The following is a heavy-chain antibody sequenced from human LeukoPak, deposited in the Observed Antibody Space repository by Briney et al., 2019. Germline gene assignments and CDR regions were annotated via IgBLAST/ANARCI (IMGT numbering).Heavy chain of an antibody. J-gene: IGHJ4*02. D-gene: IGHD3-9*01. CDR3: ARERTYYDILTGYQMGGYFDY. CDR1: GGSISSSSYY. V-gene: IGHV4-39*02. CDR2: IYYSGST. Sequence: SETLSLTCTVSGGSISSSSYYWGWIRQPPGKGLEWIGSIYYSGSTYYNPSLKSRVTISVDTSKNQFSLKLSSVTAADTAVYYCARERTYYDILTGYQMGGYFDYWGQGTLVTVFS.